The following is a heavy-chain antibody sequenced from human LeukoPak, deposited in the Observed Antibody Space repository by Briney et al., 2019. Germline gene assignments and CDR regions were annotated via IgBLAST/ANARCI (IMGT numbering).Heavy chain of an antibody. CDR1: GYSFTSYW. CDR2: IYPGDSDT. J-gene: IGHJ3*02. D-gene: IGHD6-13*01. Sequence: HGESLKISCKGSGYSFTSYWIGWVRQMPGKGLEWMGIIYPGDSDTRYSPSFQGQVTISADKSISTAYLQWSSLKASDTAMYYCARVKQQLVLGDAFDIWGQGTMVTVSS. V-gene: IGHV5-51*01. CDR3: ARVKQQLVLGDAFDI.